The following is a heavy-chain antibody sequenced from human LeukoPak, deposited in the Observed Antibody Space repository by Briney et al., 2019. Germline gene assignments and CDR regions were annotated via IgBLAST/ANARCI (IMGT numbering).Heavy chain of an antibody. D-gene: IGHD3-10*01. V-gene: IGHV3-23*01. CDR1: GFAFSSYA. CDR3: ACRLDYYGSGSYYDFDY. CDR2: ISGSGGST. J-gene: IGHJ4*02. Sequence: GGSLRLSCAASGFAFSSYAMSWVRQAPGKGLEWVSAISGSGGSTYYAGSVKGRFTISRDNSKNTLYLQMNSLRAEDTAVYYCACRLDYYGSGSYYDFDYWGQGTLVTVSS.